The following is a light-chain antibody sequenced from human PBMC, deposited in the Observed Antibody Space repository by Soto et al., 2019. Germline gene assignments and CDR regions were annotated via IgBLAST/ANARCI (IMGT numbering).Light chain of an antibody. CDR1: QGIGDT. CDR3: QAYNNWPLT. CDR2: DTS. V-gene: IGKV3-15*01. Sequence: VMRQSPSTLCVSPGEGANLSCRASQGIGDTFAWYQHKPGQTPRLLIYDTSTRATGVPTRFSGSRSGAEFTLTINSLQPEDFAVYYCQAYNNWPLTFGGGTKVDI. J-gene: IGKJ4*01.